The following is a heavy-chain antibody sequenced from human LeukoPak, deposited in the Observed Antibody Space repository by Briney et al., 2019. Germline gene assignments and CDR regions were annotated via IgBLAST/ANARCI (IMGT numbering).Heavy chain of an antibody. CDR2: IWYVGSNK. J-gene: IGHJ6*04. Sequence: PGGSLRLSCAASGLTFSSDGMHGVRQAPGKGREWVAVIWYVGSNKYYADSVKGRFTISRDNSKNTLYLQMNSLRAEDTAVYYCARDSGRVDYYYGMDVWGKGTTVTVSS. V-gene: IGHV3-33*01. CDR1: GLTFSSDG. D-gene: IGHD1-26*01. CDR3: ARDSGRVDYYYGMDV.